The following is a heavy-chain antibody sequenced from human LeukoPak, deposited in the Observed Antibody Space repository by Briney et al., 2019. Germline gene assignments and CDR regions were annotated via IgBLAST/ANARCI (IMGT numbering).Heavy chain of an antibody. CDR3: AKEMGIAAASTPDY. V-gene: IGHV3-30*18. Sequence: PGGSLRLSCAASGFTFSSYGMHWVRQAPGKGLEWVAVISYDGSNKYYADPVKGRFTISRDNSKNTLYLQMNSLRAEDTAVYYCAKEMGIAAASTPDYWGQGTLVTVSS. CDR2: ISYDGSNK. CDR1: GFTFSSYG. J-gene: IGHJ4*02. D-gene: IGHD6-13*01.